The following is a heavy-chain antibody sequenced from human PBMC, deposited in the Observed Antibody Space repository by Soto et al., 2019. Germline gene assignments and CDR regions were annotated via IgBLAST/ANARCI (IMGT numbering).Heavy chain of an antibody. D-gene: IGHD3-3*01. V-gene: IGHV4-34*01. CDR1: GGSFIGYY. CDR3: ATLGHYDFWSGFRKGNWFDP. CDR2: INHSGST. J-gene: IGHJ5*02. Sequence: QVQLQQWGAGLLKPSETVSLTCAVYGGSFIGYYGTWIRQPPGKGLEWIGEINHSGSTNYNPSLKSRVTISADTSKNQFSLRLSSVTAADTAVYYCATLGHYDFWSGFRKGNWFDPWGQGTLVIVSS.